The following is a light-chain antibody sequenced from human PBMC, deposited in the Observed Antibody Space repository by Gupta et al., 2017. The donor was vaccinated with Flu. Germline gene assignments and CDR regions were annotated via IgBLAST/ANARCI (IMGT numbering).Light chain of an antibody. CDR2: MIP. Sequence: QAVVTQEPSFSVSPGGTLTLTCGLRSGSVSTGPYTSWYQQRPGQAPRTLVYMIPTRSSGVPERFSGSMRGHKAALTITGAQADDDGVYFCVLYLGNGVWVFGGGTRLTVL. CDR1: SGSVSTGPY. V-gene: IGLV8-61*01. CDR3: VLYLGNGVWV. J-gene: IGLJ3*02.